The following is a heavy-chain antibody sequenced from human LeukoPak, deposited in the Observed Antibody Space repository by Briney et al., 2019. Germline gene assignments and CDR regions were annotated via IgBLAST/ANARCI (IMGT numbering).Heavy chain of an antibody. CDR1: GYSFTSYW. CDR3: ARPYSSGWSWYYFDY. J-gene: IGHJ4*02. D-gene: IGHD6-19*01. V-gene: IGHV5-51*01. Sequence: GESLKISCKGSGYSFTSYWIGWVRQMPGKGLEWMGIIYPGDSDTRYRPSFQGQVTISADKSISTAYLQWSSLKASDTAMYYCARPYSSGWSWYYFDYWGQGTLVTVSS. CDR2: IYPGDSDT.